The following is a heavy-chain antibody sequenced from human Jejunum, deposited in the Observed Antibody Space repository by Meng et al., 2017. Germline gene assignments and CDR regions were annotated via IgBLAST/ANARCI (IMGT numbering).Heavy chain of an antibody. CDR2: IDSSGNT. CDR3: VRGPDKAKSAY. V-gene: IGHV4-61*08. Sequence: SETLSLTCTESGGAVSSGGYYWNWIRQPPGKGLEYIGHIDSSGNTRYNPSLKSRVTISVDTSKNQFSLILTSVTAADTAVYYCVRGPDKAKSAYWGPGTLVTVSS. CDR1: GGAVSSGGYY. J-gene: IGHJ4*02. D-gene: IGHD5-18*01.